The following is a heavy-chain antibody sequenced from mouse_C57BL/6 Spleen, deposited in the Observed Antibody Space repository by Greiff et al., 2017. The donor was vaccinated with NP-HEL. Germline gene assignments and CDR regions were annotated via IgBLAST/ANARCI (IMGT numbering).Heavy chain of an antibody. D-gene: IGHD1-1*01. J-gene: IGHJ2*01. CDR1: GYTFTSYW. Sequence: VQLQQSGAELAKPGASVKLSCKASGYTFTSYWMHWVKQRPGQGLEWIGYINPSSGYTKYNQKFKDKDTLTADKSSSTAYMQLSSLTYEDSAVYYCAREEGTTVYLDYWGQVTTLTVSS. V-gene: IGHV1-7*01. CDR3: AREEGTTVYLDY. CDR2: INPSSGYT.